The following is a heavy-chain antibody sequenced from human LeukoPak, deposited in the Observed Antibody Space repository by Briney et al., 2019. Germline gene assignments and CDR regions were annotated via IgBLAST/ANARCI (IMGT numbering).Heavy chain of an antibody. V-gene: IGHV1-18*01. Sequence: GASVKVSCKASGYTFTSYGISWVRQAPGQGLEWMGWISAYNGNTNYAQKLQGRVTMTTDTSTSTAYMELRSLRSDDTAVYYCARGPYCSGSTCYSQYFDYGGQGTLVTVSS. CDR3: ARGPYCSGSTCYSQYFDY. J-gene: IGHJ4*02. D-gene: IGHD2-15*01. CDR2: ISAYNGNT. CDR1: GYTFTSYG.